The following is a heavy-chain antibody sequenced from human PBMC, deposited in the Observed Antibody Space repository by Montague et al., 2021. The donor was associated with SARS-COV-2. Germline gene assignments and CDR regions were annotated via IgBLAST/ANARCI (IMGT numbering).Heavy chain of an antibody. Sequence: SRRLSCAASGFPFSSSALSWVRQAPGKGLEWVSNIYGATGRTFYADSVKGRFTMSRENSKNTLYLQMNGLRVDDTAVYYCAKVDSVFPWGQGTLVTVSS. CDR3: AKVDSVFP. V-gene: IGHV3-23*03. J-gene: IGHJ4*02. D-gene: IGHD3/OR15-3a*01. CDR1: GFPFSSSA. CDR2: IYGATGRT.